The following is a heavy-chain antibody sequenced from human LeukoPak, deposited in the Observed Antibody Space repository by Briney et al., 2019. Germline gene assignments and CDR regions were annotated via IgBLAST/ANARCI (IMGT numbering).Heavy chain of an antibody. CDR3: ARESYYYGSGAYDP. CDR1: GFITSDYY. D-gene: IGHD3-10*01. CDR2: SSTSGSTI. J-gene: IGHJ5*02. Sequence: PGRSLRLSCAASGFITSDYYMSWIRQAPGKGLEWLSYSSTSGSTISYADSVKGRFTISRDNAKNSLYLQMNSLRAEDTAVYYCARESYYYGSGAYDPWGQGTLVTVSS. V-gene: IGHV3-11*01.